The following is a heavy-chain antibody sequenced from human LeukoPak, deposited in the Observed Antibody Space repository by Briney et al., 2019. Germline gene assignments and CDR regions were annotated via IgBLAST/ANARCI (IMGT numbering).Heavy chain of an antibody. CDR3: AKDRIGFYQPYDY. Sequence: GGSLRLSCAASGFTFSSYAMHWVRQAPVKGLEWVAVISYDGSNKYYADSVKGRFIMSRDNSRNMLHLQMNSLRAEDTAVYYCAKDRIGFYQPYDYWGQGTLVTVSS. J-gene: IGHJ4*02. V-gene: IGHV3-30-3*01. CDR2: ISYDGSNK. CDR1: GFTFSSYA. D-gene: IGHD2-2*01.